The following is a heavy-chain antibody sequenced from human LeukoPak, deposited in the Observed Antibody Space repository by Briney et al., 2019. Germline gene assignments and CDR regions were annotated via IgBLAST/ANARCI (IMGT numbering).Heavy chain of an antibody. J-gene: IGHJ6*03. CDR3: ARLNYGRRDYYYYYYMDV. Sequence: SETLSLTCTVSSGPISSYDWSWIRQPPGKGLEWIAYIYSSGSTNYNPSLKSRVTRSVDTSKNQFSLKLSSVTAADSAVYYCARLNYGRRDYYYYYYMDVWGKGTTVTVSS. D-gene: IGHD3-10*01. CDR2: IYSSGST. CDR1: SGPISSYD. V-gene: IGHV4-4*09.